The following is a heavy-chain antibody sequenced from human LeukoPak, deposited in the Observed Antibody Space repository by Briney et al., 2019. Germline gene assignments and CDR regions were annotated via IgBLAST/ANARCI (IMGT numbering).Heavy chain of an antibody. CDR2: IYYSGST. V-gene: IGHV4-59*01. Sequence: SETLSLTCTVSGGSISSYYWSWIRQPPGKGLEWIGYIYYSGSTNYNPSLESRVTISVDTSKNQFSLKLSSVTAADTAVYYCAISSAGLFDYWGQGTLVTVSS. D-gene: IGHD3-22*01. CDR1: GGSISSYY. CDR3: AISSAGLFDY. J-gene: IGHJ4*02.